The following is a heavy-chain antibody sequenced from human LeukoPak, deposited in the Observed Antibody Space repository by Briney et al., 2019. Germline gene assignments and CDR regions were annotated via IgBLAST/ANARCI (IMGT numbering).Heavy chain of an antibody. CDR2: ISGSGGST. D-gene: IGHD5-18*01. J-gene: IGHJ6*03. CDR3: AKSQEVTETYYNYYMDV. V-gene: IGHV3-23*01. Sequence: GGSLRLSCAASGFTFSSYSMNWVRQAPGKGLEWVSGISGSGGSTYYADSVKGRFTISRDNSKNTLYLQLSSLRADDTAVYYCAKSQEVTETYYNYYMDVWGQGTTVTISS. CDR1: GFTFSSYS.